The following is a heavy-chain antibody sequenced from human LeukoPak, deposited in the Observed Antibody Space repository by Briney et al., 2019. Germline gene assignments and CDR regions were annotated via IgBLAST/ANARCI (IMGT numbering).Heavy chain of an antibody. Sequence: GGSLRLSCAASGFTFDDYGMSWVRQAPGKGLEWVSGINWNGGSTGYADPVKGRFTISRDNAKNSLYLQMNSLRAEDTALYHCARGVGATGVNAFDIWGQGTMVTVSS. D-gene: IGHD1-26*01. CDR3: ARGVGATGVNAFDI. J-gene: IGHJ3*02. CDR1: GFTFDDYG. V-gene: IGHV3-20*01. CDR2: INWNGGST.